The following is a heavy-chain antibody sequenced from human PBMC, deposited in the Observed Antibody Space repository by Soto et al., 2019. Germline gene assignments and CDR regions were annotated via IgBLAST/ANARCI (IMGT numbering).Heavy chain of an antibody. D-gene: IGHD6-6*01. J-gene: IGHJ3*02. CDR1: GFTFSSYG. CDR2: IWYDGSNK. CDR3: ARSGIAARQNAFDI. V-gene: IGHV3-33*01. Sequence: GGPLRLSCAASGFTFSSYGMHWVRQAPGKGLEWVAVIWYDGSNKYYADSVKGRFTISRDNSKNTLYLQMNSLRAEDTAVYYCARSGIAARQNAFDIWGQGTMVTVSS.